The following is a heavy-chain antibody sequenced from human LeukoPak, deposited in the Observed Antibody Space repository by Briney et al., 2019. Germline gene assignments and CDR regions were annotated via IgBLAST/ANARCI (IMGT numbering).Heavy chain of an antibody. J-gene: IGHJ3*02. CDR3: AREGSRSSNAFDI. V-gene: IGHV3-7*01. D-gene: IGHD3-16*02. CDR2: IKQDGSEK. Sequence: PGGSLRLSCAASGFTFSSYWMSWVRQAPGKGLEWVANIKQDGSEKYYVDSVKGRFTISRDNAKNSLYLQMNSLRAEDTAVYYCAREGSRSSNAFDIWGQGTMVTVSS. CDR1: GFTFSSYW.